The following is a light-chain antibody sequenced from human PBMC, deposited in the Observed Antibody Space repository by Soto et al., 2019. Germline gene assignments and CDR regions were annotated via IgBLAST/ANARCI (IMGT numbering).Light chain of an antibody. CDR1: SSDVGAYNY. V-gene: IGLV2-14*01. CDR2: EVS. Sequence: QSVLTQPGSVSGSPGQSITISCTGTSSDVGAYNYVSWFQQHPDKVPKLMIYEVSNRPSGVSNRFSGSKSGNTASLTISGLRAEDEADYYCSSYRSTSNYVFGSGTKVTVL. J-gene: IGLJ1*01. CDR3: SSYRSTSNYV.